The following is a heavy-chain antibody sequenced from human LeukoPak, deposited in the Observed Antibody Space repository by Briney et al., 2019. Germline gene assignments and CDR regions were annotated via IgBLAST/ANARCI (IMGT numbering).Heavy chain of an antibody. CDR1: GYTFTSYA. V-gene: IGHV7-4-1*02. J-gene: IGHJ3*02. CDR2: INTNTGNP. Sequence: ASVKVSCKASGYTFTSYAMNWVRQAPGQGLEWMGWINTNTGNPTYAQGFTGRFVSSLDTSVSTAYLQISSLKAEDTAVYYCARDFNYYYGSGSYAPRAGNAFDIWGQGTMVTVSS. D-gene: IGHD3-10*01. CDR3: ARDFNYYYGSGSYAPRAGNAFDI.